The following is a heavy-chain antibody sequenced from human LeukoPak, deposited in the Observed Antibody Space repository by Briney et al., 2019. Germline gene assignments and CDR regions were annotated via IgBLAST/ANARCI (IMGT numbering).Heavy chain of an antibody. J-gene: IGHJ4*02. CDR2: IKQDGSEK. V-gene: IGHV3-7*01. CDR1: AFTFSSSW. Sequence: PGGSLRLSCAASAFTFSSSWMSWIRQAPGKGLEWVANIKQDGSEKYYVDSVKGRFTISRDNAKNSLYLQMNSLRAEDTAVYYCLAGGYWGRGTLVTVSS. CDR3: LAGGY. D-gene: IGHD2-15*01.